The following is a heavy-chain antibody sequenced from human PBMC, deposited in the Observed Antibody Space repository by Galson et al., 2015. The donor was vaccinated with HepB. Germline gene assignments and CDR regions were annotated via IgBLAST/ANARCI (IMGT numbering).Heavy chain of an antibody. CDR2: INIYSDNT. CDR1: GYTFTSYG. V-gene: IGHV1-18*01. Sequence: SVKVSCKASGYTFTSYGVSWVRQAPGQGLEWMGWINIYSDNTKYAQNFQGRVTVTTDTSTSTAYMELRSLRSDDSAVYYCVRDRGGGHVTGFFRDGYYGMDVWGQGTTVTVSS. D-gene: IGHD3-10*01. J-gene: IGHJ6*02. CDR3: VRDRGGGHVTGFFRDGYYGMDV.